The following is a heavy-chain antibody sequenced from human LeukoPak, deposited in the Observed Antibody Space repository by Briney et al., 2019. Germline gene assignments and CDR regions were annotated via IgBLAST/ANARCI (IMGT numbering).Heavy chain of an antibody. J-gene: IGHJ5*02. CDR2: IYHSGST. CDR3: ARGGDSSGYEGRFDP. V-gene: IGHV4-38-2*02. D-gene: IGHD3-22*01. CDR1: GYSISSAYY. Sequence: SETLSLTCTVSGYSISSAYYWGWIRQSPGKGLEWIASIYHSGSTYYNPSLRSRVTISVDMSKSQFSLKVRSVTAADTAVYYCARGGDSSGYEGRFDPWGQGTLVTVSS.